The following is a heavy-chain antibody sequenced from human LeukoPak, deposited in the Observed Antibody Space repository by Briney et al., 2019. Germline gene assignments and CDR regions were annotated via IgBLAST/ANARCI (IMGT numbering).Heavy chain of an antibody. CDR3: ARVAPESNYDY. Sequence: GGSLRLSCAASGFTFSGYAMHWVRQAPGKGLEYVSAITNNGGSTYYANSVKGRFTISRDNSKNTLYLQMGSLRTEDMAVYFCARVAPESNYDYWGQGTLVTVSS. D-gene: IGHD4-11*01. V-gene: IGHV3-64*01. CDR2: ITNNGGST. CDR1: GFTFSGYA. J-gene: IGHJ4*02.